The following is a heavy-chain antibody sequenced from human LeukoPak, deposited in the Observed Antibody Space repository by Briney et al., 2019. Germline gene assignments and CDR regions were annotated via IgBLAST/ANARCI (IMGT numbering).Heavy chain of an antibody. D-gene: IGHD3-22*01. CDR1: RYTFTSYD. J-gene: IGHJ4*02. CDR3: ARLSETPDYYGSGGYLYLAY. CDR2: MNPRTGNA. V-gene: IGHV1-8*02. Sequence: ASAKVSCKAFRYTFTSYDINWVRQAPGQGLEWMGWMNPRTGNAGYAPKFQGRVIMSRDTSISTAYLELSGLRSEDTAVYYCARLSETPDYYGSGGYLYLAYWGQGTRVTVSS.